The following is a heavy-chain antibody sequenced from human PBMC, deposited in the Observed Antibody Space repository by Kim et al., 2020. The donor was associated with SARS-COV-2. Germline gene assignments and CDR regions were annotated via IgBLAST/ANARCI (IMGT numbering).Heavy chain of an antibody. CDR1: GGSISSGGHY. Sequence: SETLSLTCAVSGGSISSGGHYWSWIRQHPGKGLEWIGYIFYSGSTDYNPSLKSRVTISVDTSKNQFSLKLSSVTAADTAVYYCARASGVGATTILLGYWGQGTLVTVSS. CDR2: IFYSGST. J-gene: IGHJ4*02. D-gene: IGHD1-26*01. V-gene: IGHV4-31*11. CDR3: ARASGVGATTILLGY.